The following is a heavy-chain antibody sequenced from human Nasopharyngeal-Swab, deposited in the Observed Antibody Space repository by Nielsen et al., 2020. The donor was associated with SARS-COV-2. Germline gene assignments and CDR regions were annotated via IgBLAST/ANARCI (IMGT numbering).Heavy chain of an antibody. CDR3: TRSYIFDI. V-gene: IGHV3-21*03. J-gene: IGHJ3*02. Sequence: GGSLRLSCAASGFTFSRYDMNWVRQAPGKGLERVASIVSSSSSIFYADSVKGRFTISRDNAKNSLYLQMNSLRAGDTALYYCTRSYIFDIWGQGTVVTVSS. CDR2: IVSSSSSI. CDR1: GFTFSRYD. D-gene: IGHD1-14*01.